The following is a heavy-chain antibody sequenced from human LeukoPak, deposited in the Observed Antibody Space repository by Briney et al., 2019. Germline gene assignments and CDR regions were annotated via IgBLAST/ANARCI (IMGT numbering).Heavy chain of an antibody. Sequence: GGSLRLSCAASGFTFSNYPMDWVRQAPGKGLEWVSAISNDGHRAYYADSVKGRFTTSRDNSRNTLYLQLDSLRAEDTAVYYCVVDCSSPICYDQSAFDIWGQGTMVTVSS. CDR3: VVDCSSPICYDQSAFDI. J-gene: IGHJ3*02. CDR1: GFTFSNYP. CDR2: ISNDGHRA. D-gene: IGHD2-2*01. V-gene: IGHV3-23*01.